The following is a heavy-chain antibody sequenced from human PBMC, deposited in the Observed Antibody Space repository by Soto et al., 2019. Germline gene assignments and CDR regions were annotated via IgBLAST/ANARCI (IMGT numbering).Heavy chain of an antibody. CDR2: IDPSDSYT. Sequence: VESLTTSCKGSGDSFTRYWIIWVRQMPGKGLEWMGRIDPSDSYTNYSPSFQGHVTISADKSISTAYLQWSSLKASDTAMYYCARDKMSDMDVWGQGTTVTVSS. CDR3: ARDKMSDMDV. J-gene: IGHJ6*01. CDR1: GDSFTRYW. V-gene: IGHV5-10-1*01.